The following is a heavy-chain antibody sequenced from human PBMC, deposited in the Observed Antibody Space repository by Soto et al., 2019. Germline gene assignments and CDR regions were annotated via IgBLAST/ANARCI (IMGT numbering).Heavy chain of an antibody. CDR1: GFTFSSYA. D-gene: IGHD1-26*01. V-gene: IGHV3-23*01. J-gene: IGHJ6*02. CDR3: AFTLSGSYYPTGGAYGMDV. Sequence: GGSLRLSCGASGFTFSSYAMTWVRQAPGKGLEWVSIISGSGGSTYYADSVKGRFTISRDDSKNTLFLQMNSLRAEDTAVYYCAFTLSGSYYPTGGAYGMDVWGQGTKVSVSS. CDR2: ISGSGGST.